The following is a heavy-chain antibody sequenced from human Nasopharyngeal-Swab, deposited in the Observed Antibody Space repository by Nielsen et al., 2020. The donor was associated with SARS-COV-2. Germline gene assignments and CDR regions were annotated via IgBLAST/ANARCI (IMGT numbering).Heavy chain of an antibody. Sequence: GGSLRLSCAASGFTFSTYWMHWVRQAPGKGLVWVSRINSDGSSTNYADSVKGRFTISRDNAKNTLCPQMNSLRAEDTAVYYCAAAAKGYWGQGTLVTVSS. CDR3: AAAAKGY. J-gene: IGHJ4*02. CDR2: INSDGSST. CDR1: GFTFSTYW. D-gene: IGHD2-2*01. V-gene: IGHV3-74*01.